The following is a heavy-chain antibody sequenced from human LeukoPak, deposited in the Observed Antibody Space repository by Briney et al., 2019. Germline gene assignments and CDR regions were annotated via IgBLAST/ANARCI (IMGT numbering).Heavy chain of an antibody. CDR3: ASLTGTALYY. J-gene: IGHJ4*02. CDR2: ISSSSSYI. D-gene: IGHD1-7*01. V-gene: IGHV3-21*01. CDR1: GFAFSTYS. Sequence: GGSLRLSRAAAGFAFSTYSMNWVRQAPGKGMEWVSSISSSSSYIYYADSVKGRFTSSTDNGKNSLYLQMHSLRAEDTAFYSCASLTGTALYYWGQGTLDTVSS.